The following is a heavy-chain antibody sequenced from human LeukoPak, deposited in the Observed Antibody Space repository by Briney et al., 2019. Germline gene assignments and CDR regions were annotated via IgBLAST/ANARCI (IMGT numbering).Heavy chain of an antibody. D-gene: IGHD6-13*01. CDR3: ARGATAGRFSLRPSGAYYMDV. CDR2: ISAYNGNT. V-gene: IGHV1-18*01. Sequence: HGASVKVSCKASGYTFTSYGISWVRQAPGQGLEWMGWISAYNGNTNCAQKFQGWVTMTRDTSISTAYMELSRLRSDDTAVYYCARGATAGRFSLRPSGAYYMDVWGKGTTVTVSS. CDR1: GYTFTSYG. J-gene: IGHJ6*03.